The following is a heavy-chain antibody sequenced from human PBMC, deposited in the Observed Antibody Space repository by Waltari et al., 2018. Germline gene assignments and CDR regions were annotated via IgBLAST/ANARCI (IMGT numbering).Heavy chain of an antibody. V-gene: IGHV1-69*04. CDR3: AREGDYGGNPELDY. CDR2: IIPILRIA. D-gene: IGHD2-15*01. J-gene: IGHJ4*02. Sequence: QVQLVQSGAEVKKPGSSVKVSCKASGGTFSSYAISWVRQAPGQGLEWMGGIIPILRIANYAQKFQGRVTITADESTSTAYMELSSLRSEDTAVYYCAREGDYGGNPELDYWGQGTLVTVSS. CDR1: GGTFSSYA.